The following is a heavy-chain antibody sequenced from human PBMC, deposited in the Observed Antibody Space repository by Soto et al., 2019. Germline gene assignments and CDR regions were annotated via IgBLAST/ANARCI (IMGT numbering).Heavy chain of an antibody. Sequence: AGGALRLSCAAPGFTLRGSAMHWVRPAFGKRPEWVGRIRRTANIYSTAYAASVKGRFTISRDDSKNTAYLQMNSLKTEDTAVYYCTRLGEYYYDSSGYYGSPGYYYGMDVWGQGTTVTVSS. V-gene: IGHV3-73*01. CDR1: GFTLRGSA. CDR3: TRLGEYYYDSSGYYGSPGYYYGMDV. CDR2: IRRTANIYST. D-gene: IGHD3-22*01. J-gene: IGHJ6*02.